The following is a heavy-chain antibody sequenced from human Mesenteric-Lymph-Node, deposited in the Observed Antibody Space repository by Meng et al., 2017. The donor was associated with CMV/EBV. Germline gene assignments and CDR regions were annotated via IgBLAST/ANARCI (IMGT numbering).Heavy chain of an antibody. Sequence: FSGFSLSSSGVGGGWLRQPPGKALEWLAVIYWDDDGRYSPSLSRRLTITRDTSKNQVVLKMTNMDPVDTATYYCAHSLTQLLPYFDYWGQGFLVTVSS. D-gene: IGHD1-1*01. V-gene: IGHV2-5*02. CDR2: IYWDDDG. CDR1: GFSLSSSGVG. J-gene: IGHJ4*02. CDR3: AHSLTQLLPYFDY.